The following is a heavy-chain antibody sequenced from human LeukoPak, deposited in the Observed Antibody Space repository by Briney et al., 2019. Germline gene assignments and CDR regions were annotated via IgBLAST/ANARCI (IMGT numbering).Heavy chain of an antibody. CDR2: IYPGDSGT. CDR1: GYSFTSYW. J-gene: IGHJ5*02. CDR3: ARLRQGSTGWYSWFDP. Sequence: GESLKISCKGSGYSFTSYWIGWVRQMPGKGLEWMGIIYPGDSGTRYSPSFQGQVTISADKSITTAYLQWSSLKASDTAMYYCARLRQGSTGWYSWFDPWGQGTLVTVSS. D-gene: IGHD6-19*01. V-gene: IGHV5-51*01.